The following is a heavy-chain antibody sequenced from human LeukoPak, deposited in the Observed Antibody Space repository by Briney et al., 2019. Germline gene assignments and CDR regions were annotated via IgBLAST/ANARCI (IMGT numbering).Heavy chain of an antibody. CDR2: ISAYNGNT. CDR1: GYTFTSYG. V-gene: IGHV1-18*01. Sequence: GASVKVSCKASGYTFTSYGISWVRQAPGQGLEWMGWISAYNGNTNYAQKLQGRVTMTTDTSTSTAYMELSSLRSEDTAVYYCARFREQLVYAFDIWGQGTMVTVSS. CDR3: ARFREQLVYAFDI. D-gene: IGHD6-6*01. J-gene: IGHJ3*02.